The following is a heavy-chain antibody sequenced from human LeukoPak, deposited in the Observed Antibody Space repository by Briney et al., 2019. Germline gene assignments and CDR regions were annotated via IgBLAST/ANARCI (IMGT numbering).Heavy chain of an antibody. V-gene: IGHV1-18*01. CDR2: ISAYNGNT. D-gene: IGHD6-19*01. CDR3: ARHADSSGWGSYWYFDL. CDR1: GYTFTSYG. J-gene: IGHJ2*01. Sequence: ASVKVSCKASGYTFTSYGISWVRQAPGQGLEWMGWISAYNGNTNYAQKLQGRVTMTTDTSTSTAYMELSNLRSEDTAVYYCARHADSSGWGSYWYFDLWGRGTLVTVSS.